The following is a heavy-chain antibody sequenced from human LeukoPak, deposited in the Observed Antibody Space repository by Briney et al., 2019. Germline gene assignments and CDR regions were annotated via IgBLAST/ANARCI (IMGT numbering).Heavy chain of an antibody. J-gene: IGHJ4*02. CDR1: GGSISSGDYY. CDR3: ARDSGGLFDY. Sequence: SETLSLTCTVSGGSISSGDYYWSWIRQPPGKGLEWIGYIYYSGSTYYNPSLKSRVTISVDTSKNQFSLKLSSVTAADTAVYYCARDSGGLFDYWGQGTLITVSS. D-gene: IGHD2-15*01. CDR2: IYYSGST. V-gene: IGHV4-30-4*08.